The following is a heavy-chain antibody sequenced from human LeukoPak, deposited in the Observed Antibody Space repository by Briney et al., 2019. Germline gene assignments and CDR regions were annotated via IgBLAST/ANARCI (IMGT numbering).Heavy chain of an antibody. J-gene: IGHJ3*02. Sequence: ASVKVSCKASGYTFTGYYMHWVRQAPGQGLEWMGWINPNSGGTNYAQKFQGRVTMIRDTSISTAYMELSRLRSDDTAVYYCARSRMGPGAAFDIWGQGTMVTVSS. CDR1: GYTFTGYY. V-gene: IGHV1-2*02. CDR2: INPNSGGT. CDR3: ARSRMGPGAAFDI. D-gene: IGHD1-14*01.